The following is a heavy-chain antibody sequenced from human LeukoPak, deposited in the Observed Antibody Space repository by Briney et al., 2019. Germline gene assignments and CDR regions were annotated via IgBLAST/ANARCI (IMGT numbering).Heavy chain of an antibody. CDR2: IIRIVRTA. Sequence: GASVKGSCNASGGTLSCYAISWVRQAPGQGLDWMGGIIRIVRTAHCAQKFQGRVTITADKSTSRAYMELSSLRSEDTAVYYCARDSSGYQYFDYWGQGTLVTVSS. CDR3: ARDSSGYQYFDY. V-gene: IGHV1-69*06. CDR1: GGTLSCYA. D-gene: IGHD5-12*01. J-gene: IGHJ4*02.